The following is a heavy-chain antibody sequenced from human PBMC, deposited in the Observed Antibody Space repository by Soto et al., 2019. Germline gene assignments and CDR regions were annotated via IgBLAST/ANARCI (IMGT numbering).Heavy chain of an antibody. D-gene: IGHD2-21*01. V-gene: IGHV4-4*07. CDR2: IYSSGNS. Sequence: PSETLSLTCTVSGGSIRSNYWSWIRQHAGKGLEWIGRIYSSGNSNYNPSLKSRVTMSVDTSKNQFSLKLSSVTAADTAVYYCARILNWFDPWGQGTLVTVSS. J-gene: IGHJ5*02. CDR3: ARILNWFDP. CDR1: GGSIRSNY.